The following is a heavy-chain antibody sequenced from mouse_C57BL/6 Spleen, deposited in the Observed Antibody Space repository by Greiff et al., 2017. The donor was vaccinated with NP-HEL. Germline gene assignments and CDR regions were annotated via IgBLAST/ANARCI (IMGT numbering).Heavy chain of an antibody. D-gene: IGHD4-1*01. CDR2: ISDGGSYT. CDR1: GFTFSSYA. CDR3: ASPLSGTFPAWFAY. Sequence: EVKLVESGGGLVKPGGSLKLSCAASGFTFSSYAMSWVRQTPEKRLEWVATISDGGSYTYYPDNVKGRFTISRDNAKNNLYLQMSHLKSEDTAMYYCASPLSGTFPAWFAYWGQGTLVTVSA. J-gene: IGHJ3*01. V-gene: IGHV5-4*03.